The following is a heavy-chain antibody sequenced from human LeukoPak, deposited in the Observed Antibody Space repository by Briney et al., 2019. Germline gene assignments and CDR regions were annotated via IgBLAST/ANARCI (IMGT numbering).Heavy chain of an antibody. J-gene: IGHJ6*03. CDR1: GGSISSGGYY. CDR2: IYHSGST. V-gene: IGHV4-30-2*01. D-gene: IGHD3-16*01. CDR3: ARVSGDYDPNYYYYMDV. Sequence: SQTLSLTCTVSGGSISSGGYYWSWIRQPPGKGLEWIGYIYHSGSTYYNPSLKSRVTISVDRSKNQFSLKLSSVTAADTAVYYCARVSGDYDPNYYYYMDVWGKGTTVTVSS.